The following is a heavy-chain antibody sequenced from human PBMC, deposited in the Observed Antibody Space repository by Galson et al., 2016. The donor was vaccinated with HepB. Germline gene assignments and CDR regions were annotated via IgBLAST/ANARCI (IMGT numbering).Heavy chain of an antibody. J-gene: IGHJ4*02. V-gene: IGHV3-23*01. D-gene: IGHD5-24*01. CDR3: ASDDNSGGLGPPDY. CDR1: GFFFSGRA. CDR2: INNGAATT. Sequence: SLRLSCAASGFFFSGRAMRWVRQAPGKGLEWVSGINNGAATTGYAASVKGRFTISRDNPKNTLYLQMNSLRTEDTAVDYCASDDNSGGLGPPDYWGQGTLVTVSS.